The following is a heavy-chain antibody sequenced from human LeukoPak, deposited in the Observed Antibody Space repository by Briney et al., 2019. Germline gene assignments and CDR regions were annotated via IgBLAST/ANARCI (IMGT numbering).Heavy chain of an antibody. CDR1: GDSISSGDYY. CDR2: IASSGST. D-gene: IGHD3-10*01. CDR3: ARGRGAFDI. Sequence: SETLSLTCTVSGDSISSGDYYWSWIRQPAGKGLEWIGRIASSGSTNYNPSLKSRVTISVDTSKNQFSLKLSSVTAADTAVYYCARGRGAFDIWGQGTMVTVSS. V-gene: IGHV4-61*02. J-gene: IGHJ3*02.